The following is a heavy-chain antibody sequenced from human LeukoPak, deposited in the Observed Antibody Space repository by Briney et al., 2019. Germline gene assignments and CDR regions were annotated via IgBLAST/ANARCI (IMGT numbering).Heavy chain of an antibody. CDR3: TRGAGWLIDY. V-gene: IGHV4-59*01. D-gene: IGHD3-16*01. J-gene: IGHJ4*02. Sequence: SSETLSLTCTVSDDSISDYYRGWIRQPPGKGLERIGYFHNSGTSTYNPSLKSRVTISADTSKNQFSLKLNSLTTADTAVYYCTRGAGWLIDYWGQGILVTVSS. CDR2: FHNSGTS. CDR1: DDSISDYY.